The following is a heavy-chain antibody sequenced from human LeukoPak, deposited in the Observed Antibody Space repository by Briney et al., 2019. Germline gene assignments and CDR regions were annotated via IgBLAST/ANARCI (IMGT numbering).Heavy chain of an antibody. V-gene: IGHV1-2*02. CDR2: INPNSGGT. J-gene: IGHJ4*02. CDR1: GYTFTGYY. CDR3: ARDADCSGGSYYSSQGAPTLAL. Sequence: ASVKVSCKASGYTFTGYYMHWVRQAPGQGLEWMGWINPNSGGTNYAQKFQGRVTMTRDTSISTAYMELSRLRSDDTAVYYCARDADCSGGSYYSSQGAPTLALWGQGTLVTVSS. D-gene: IGHD2-15*01.